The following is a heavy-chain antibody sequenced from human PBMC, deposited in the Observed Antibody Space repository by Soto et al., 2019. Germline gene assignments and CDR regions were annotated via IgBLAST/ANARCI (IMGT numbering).Heavy chain of an antibody. Sequence: ASVKVSCKASGYSFTSYGITWVRQAPGQGLEWMGWISAYNGNTNYAQNLQDRVTLTTDTSTYTAYMELRSLQSDDTAVYYCARDFGSGLSLPGVVFDSWGQGALVTACS. V-gene: IGHV1-18*01. CDR1: GYSFTSYG. CDR2: ISAYNGNT. J-gene: IGHJ4*02. CDR3: ARDFGSGLSLPGVVFDS. D-gene: IGHD3-3*01.